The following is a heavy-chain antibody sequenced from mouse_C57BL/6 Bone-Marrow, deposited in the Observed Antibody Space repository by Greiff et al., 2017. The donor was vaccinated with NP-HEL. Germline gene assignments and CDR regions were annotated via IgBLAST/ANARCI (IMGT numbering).Heavy chain of an antibody. J-gene: IGHJ1*03. CDR1: GFTFSDYG. CDR3: ARGGNPRYFDV. CDR2: ISNLAYSI. V-gene: IGHV5-15*01. D-gene: IGHD2-1*01. Sequence: EVQGVESGGGLVQPGGSLKLSCAASGFTFSDYGMAWVRQAPRRGPEWVAFISNLAYSIYYADTVTGRFTISRENAKNTLYLEMSSLRAEDTAMYYCARGGNPRYFDVWGTGTTVTVSS.